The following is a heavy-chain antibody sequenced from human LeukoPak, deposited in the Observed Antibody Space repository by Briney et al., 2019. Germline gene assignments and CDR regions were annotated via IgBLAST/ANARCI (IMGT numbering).Heavy chain of an antibody. Sequence: SETLSLTCTVSGGSISSSNYYWGWIRQPPGKGLEWIGSMYYSGNTDYNPSLKSRVTISVDTSKNQFSLKLSSVTAADTAVYYCARGVSGYSYGAWWAYFDYWGQGTLVTVSS. V-gene: IGHV4-39*07. CDR3: ARGVSGYSYGAWWAYFDY. CDR1: GGSISSSNYY. CDR2: MYYSGNT. J-gene: IGHJ4*02. D-gene: IGHD5-18*01.